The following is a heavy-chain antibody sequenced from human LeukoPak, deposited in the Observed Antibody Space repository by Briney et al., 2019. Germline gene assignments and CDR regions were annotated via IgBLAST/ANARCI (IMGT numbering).Heavy chain of an antibody. Sequence: GGSLRLTCAASGFTFSSYDIHWVRQAPGKGLEWVAFIRYDESNYCYADSVKGRFTISRDNSKNTLYLQMNSLRAEDTALYYCAKDGPDYYDSSGYYYDYWGQGTLVTVSS. CDR2: IRYDESNY. CDR1: GFTFSSYD. V-gene: IGHV3-30*02. J-gene: IGHJ4*02. D-gene: IGHD3-22*01. CDR3: AKDGPDYYDSSGYYYDY.